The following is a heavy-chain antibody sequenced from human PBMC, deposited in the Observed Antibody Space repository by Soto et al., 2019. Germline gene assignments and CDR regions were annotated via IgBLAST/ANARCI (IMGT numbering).Heavy chain of an antibody. Sequence: ASVKVSCKASTYTFSTYIIHWVRQAPGQGLEWMGWINAANGHTKYSQKLQGRLTLTKDTSANTAYMDLGGLTSEDSAVYFCAAELFYGSASYFRDALEIWGQGTMVTVSS. V-gene: IGHV1-3*01. D-gene: IGHD3-10*01. J-gene: IGHJ3*02. CDR2: INAANGHT. CDR3: AAELFYGSASYFRDALEI. CDR1: TYTFSTYI.